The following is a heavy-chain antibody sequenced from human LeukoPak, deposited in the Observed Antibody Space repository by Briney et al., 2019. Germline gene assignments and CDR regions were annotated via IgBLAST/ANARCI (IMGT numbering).Heavy chain of an antibody. Sequence: GGSLRLSCAASGFIFSNYWMHWVRQTPGKGLVWVSRIKNDGTGTTYADSVKGRFAISRDNTKNTLFLQMNSLRVEDTAVYYCVREPSYHYGGMDVWGQGTTVTVSS. J-gene: IGHJ6*02. CDR2: IKNDGTGT. CDR1: GFIFSNYW. CDR3: VREPSYHYGGMDV. V-gene: IGHV3-74*01.